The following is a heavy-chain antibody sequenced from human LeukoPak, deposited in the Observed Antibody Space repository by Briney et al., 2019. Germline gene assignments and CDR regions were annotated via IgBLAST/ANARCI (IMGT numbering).Heavy chain of an antibody. CDR3: ARGRGYRDYGGPRDY. J-gene: IGHJ4*02. CDR1: GFTVSSNY. D-gene: IGHD5-18*01. V-gene: IGHV3-53*01. CDR2: ISSGGNT. Sequence: GGSLRLSCAASGFTVSSNYMNWVRQAPGKGLEWVSVISSGGNTYYTASVKGRFTISRDNSKNTLSVQMNSLRAEDTAIYYCARGRGYRDYGGPRDYWGQGTLDTLPS.